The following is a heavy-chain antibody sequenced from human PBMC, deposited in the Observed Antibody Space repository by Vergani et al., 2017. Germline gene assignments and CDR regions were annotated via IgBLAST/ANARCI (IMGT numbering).Heavy chain of an antibody. CDR3: ARVIVVVTGPPHWLDP. J-gene: IGHJ5*02. D-gene: IGHD2-21*02. V-gene: IGHV1-18*01. Sequence: QVQLVQSGAEVKKPGASVKVSCKASGYTFTSYGISWLRQAPGQGIEWLGWISAYNGNTNYAQKLQGRVTMTTDTSTSTAYMELRSLRSDDTAVYDCARVIVVVTGPPHWLDPWGQGTLVTVSS. CDR1: GYTFTSYG. CDR2: ISAYNGNT.